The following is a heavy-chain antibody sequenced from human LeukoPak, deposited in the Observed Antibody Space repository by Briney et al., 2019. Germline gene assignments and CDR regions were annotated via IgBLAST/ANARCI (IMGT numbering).Heavy chain of an antibody. Sequence: PGGSLRLSCAASGFTFSNYNMNWARQAPGKGLEWVSSISSSSTYIYYVDSVKGRFTISRDNSKNTLYLQMNSLRAEDTAVYYCANSPPQYSSSWYSQYFQHWGQGTLVTVSS. J-gene: IGHJ1*01. V-gene: IGHV3-21*01. D-gene: IGHD6-13*01. CDR1: GFTFSNYN. CDR3: ANSPPQYSSSWYSQYFQH. CDR2: ISSSSTYI.